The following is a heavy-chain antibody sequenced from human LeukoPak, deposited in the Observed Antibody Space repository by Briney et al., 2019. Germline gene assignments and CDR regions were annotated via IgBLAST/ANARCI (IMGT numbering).Heavy chain of an antibody. CDR1: GFTFGDYT. CDR2: IRSGTYGGTT. V-gene: IGHV3-49*03. D-gene: IGHD3-16*01. CDR3: TRDEYDSSPHLGDFDI. J-gene: IGHJ3*02. Sequence: GGSLRLPCTTSGFTFGDYTVSWFRQAPGKGLEWVGFIRSGTYGGTTELAASVKGRFSISRDDSTSVAYLQMNSLKTEDTAVYYCTRDEYDSSPHLGDFDIWDQGTLVTVSS.